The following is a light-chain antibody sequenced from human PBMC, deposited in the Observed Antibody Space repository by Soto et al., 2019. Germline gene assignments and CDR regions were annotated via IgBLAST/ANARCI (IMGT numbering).Light chain of an antibody. J-gene: IGKJ1*01. V-gene: IGKV3-20*01. CDR2: AAS. Sequence: EIVLTQSPGTLSLSPGEKATLSCRASPSVRSSYLAWYQQKPGLAPRLVIYAASTRASGVPDRFTGSGSGTDFTLTISRLEPEDFAVYHCQQYGTSPLTFGQGTKVEI. CDR1: PSVRSSY. CDR3: QQYGTSPLT.